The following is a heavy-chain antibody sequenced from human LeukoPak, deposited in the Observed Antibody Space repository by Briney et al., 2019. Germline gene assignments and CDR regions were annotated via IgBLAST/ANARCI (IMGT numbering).Heavy chain of an antibody. Sequence: GGSPRLSCAASGFTLSSFWMSWVRQAPGKGLEWVANIKEDGSEKYYVDSVKGRFTISRDNAKNLPYLQMNSLRAEDTAVYFCARIAAAGFDFWGQGTAVTVSS. CDR1: GFTLSSFW. CDR3: ARIAAAGFDF. CDR2: IKEDGSEK. V-gene: IGHV3-7*01. J-gene: IGHJ4*02. D-gene: IGHD6-13*01.